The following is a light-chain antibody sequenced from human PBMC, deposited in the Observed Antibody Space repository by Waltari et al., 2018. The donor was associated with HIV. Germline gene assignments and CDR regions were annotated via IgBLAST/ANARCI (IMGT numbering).Light chain of an antibody. CDR1: QSVSSNS. CDR3: QQYGTLPFT. J-gene: IGKJ3*01. Sequence: EIVLTQSPGTLSLSPGERATLSCRASQSVSSNSLALYQQKPGQAPRLLFYGASSRATGIPDRFSGSGSGTDFTLTISRLEPEDFAVYSCQQYGTLPFTFGPGTKVDFK. V-gene: IGKV3-20*01. CDR2: GAS.